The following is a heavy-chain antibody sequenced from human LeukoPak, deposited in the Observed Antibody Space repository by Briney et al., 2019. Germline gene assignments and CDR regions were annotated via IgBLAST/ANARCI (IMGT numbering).Heavy chain of an antibody. CDR2: ISWDGGST. CDR3: AKELSSGWFFDY. CDR1: GFTFDDYA. J-gene: IGHJ4*02. D-gene: IGHD6-19*01. V-gene: IGHV3-43D*03. Sequence: GGSLRLSCAASGFTFDDYAMHWVRQAPGKGLEWVSLISWDGGSTYYADSVKGRFTISRDNSKNMLYLQMSSLRPEDTAVYYCAKELSSGWFFDYWGQGTLVTVSS.